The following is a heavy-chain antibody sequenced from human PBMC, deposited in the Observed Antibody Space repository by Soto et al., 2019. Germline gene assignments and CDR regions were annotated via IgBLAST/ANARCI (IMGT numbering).Heavy chain of an antibody. J-gene: IGHJ5*02. CDR1: GASISGFY. Sequence: SETLSLTCTVSGASISGFYWSWIRKSAGKGLEWIGRIYATGTTDYNPSLKSRVMVSVDTSKKQFSLKLRSVTAADTAVYYCVRDGTKTLRDWFDPWGQGISVTVSS. CDR2: IYATGTT. CDR3: VRDGTKTLRDWFDP. V-gene: IGHV4-4*07. D-gene: IGHD1-1*01.